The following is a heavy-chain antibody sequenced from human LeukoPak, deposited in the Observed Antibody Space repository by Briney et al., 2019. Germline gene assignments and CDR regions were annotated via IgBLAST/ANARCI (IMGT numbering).Heavy chain of an antibody. V-gene: IGHV1-2*02. CDR2: INPNSGGT. Sequence: ASVKVSCKASGYTFTSYAMHWVRQAPGQGLEWMGWINPNSGGTNYAQKFQGRVTMTRDTSISTAYMELSRLRSDDTAVYYCARGPPGWYYFDYWGQGTLVTVSS. CDR3: ARGPPGWYYFDY. J-gene: IGHJ4*02. CDR1: GYTFTSYA. D-gene: IGHD2-15*01.